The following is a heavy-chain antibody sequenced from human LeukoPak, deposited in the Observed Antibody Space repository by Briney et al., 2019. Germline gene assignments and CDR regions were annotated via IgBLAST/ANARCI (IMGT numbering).Heavy chain of an antibody. Sequence: GGSLRLSCAASGFTFSSYAMSWVRQAPGKGLEWVSAISGSGGSTYYADSVKGRFTISRDNSKNTLYLQMNSLRAEDTAVYYCAKYWYSSGWYGGQFDYWGQGTLVTVSS. V-gene: IGHV3-23*01. CDR3: AKYWYSSGWYGGQFDY. CDR1: GFTFSSYA. D-gene: IGHD6-19*01. CDR2: ISGSGGST. J-gene: IGHJ4*02.